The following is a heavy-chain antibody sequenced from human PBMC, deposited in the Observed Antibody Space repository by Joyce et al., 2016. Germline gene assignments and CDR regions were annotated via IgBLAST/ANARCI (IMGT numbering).Heavy chain of an antibody. CDR2: IYKSVNT. CDR3: ARGRIQLWAQNFAMGRLIDY. Sequence: QLQPLESGSRLLKPSQTLSLPCAVSDASVSSGSFFWSWVRQTPAKGLELIGDIYKSVNTYYKPSRTGRVSVSVDGSRNQFTLQLTSVTAADKAVYYCARGRIQLWAQNFAMGRLIDYWGQGSLVIVSS. V-gene: IGHV4-30-2*01. CDR1: DASVSSGSFF. D-gene: IGHD2-21*01. J-gene: IGHJ4*02.